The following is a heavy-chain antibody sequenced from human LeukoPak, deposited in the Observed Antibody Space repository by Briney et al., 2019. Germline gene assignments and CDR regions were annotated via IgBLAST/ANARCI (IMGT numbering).Heavy chain of an antibody. CDR2: IYYSGST. J-gene: IGHJ4*02. Sequence: SETLSLTCTVSGGSIRSYYWSWIRQPPGKGLEWIGYIYYSGSTNYNPSLKSRVTISVDTSKKQFSLKLSSVTAADTAVYYCARGVDYYGVWGQGTLVTVSS. D-gene: IGHD3-10*01. V-gene: IGHV4-59*12. CDR1: GGSIRSYY. CDR3: ARGVDYYGV.